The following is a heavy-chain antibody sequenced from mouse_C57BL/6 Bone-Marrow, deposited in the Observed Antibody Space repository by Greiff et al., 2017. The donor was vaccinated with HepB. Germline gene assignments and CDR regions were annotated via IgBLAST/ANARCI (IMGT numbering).Heavy chain of an antibody. CDR2: IYPGDGDT. J-gene: IGHJ4*01. V-gene: IGHV1-80*01. Sequence: QVQLKQSGAELVKPGASVKISCKASGYAFSSYWMNWVKQRPGKGLEWIGQIYPGDGDTNYNGKFKGKATLTADKSSSTAYMQLSSLTSEDSAVYYCARGMVRRDAMDYWGQGTSVTVSS. D-gene: IGHD2-3*01. CDR1: GYAFSSYW. CDR3: ARGMVRRDAMDY.